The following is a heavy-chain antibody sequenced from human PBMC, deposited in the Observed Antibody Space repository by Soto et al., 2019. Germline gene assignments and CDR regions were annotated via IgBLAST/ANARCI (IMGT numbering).Heavy chain of an antibody. Sequence: GESLKISFAASGFTFSDHYMDWVRQAPVKGLEWVGRTRNKANTYTTEYAASVKGRFTISRDDSKNSLYLQMNSLKTEDTAVYYCARTIVGDNDAFDIWGEGKMLSV. D-gene: IGHD1-26*01. CDR3: ARTIVGDNDAFDI. CDR2: TRNKANTYTT. CDR1: GFTFSDHY. V-gene: IGHV3-72*01. J-gene: IGHJ3*02.